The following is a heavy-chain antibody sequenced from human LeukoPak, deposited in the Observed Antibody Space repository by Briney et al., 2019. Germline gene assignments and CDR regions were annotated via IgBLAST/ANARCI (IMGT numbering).Heavy chain of an antibody. V-gene: IGHV1-2*02. CDR1: GYTFTGYY. CDR2: LNPNSGGT. D-gene: IGHD5-18*01. Sequence: ASVKVSCKASGYTFTGYYMHWVRQAPGQGLEWMGWLNPNSGGTNYAQKFQGRVTMTRDTSISTAYMELSRLRSDDTAVYYCARVQRAAMAFDYWGQGTLVTVSS. J-gene: IGHJ4*02. CDR3: ARVQRAAMAFDY.